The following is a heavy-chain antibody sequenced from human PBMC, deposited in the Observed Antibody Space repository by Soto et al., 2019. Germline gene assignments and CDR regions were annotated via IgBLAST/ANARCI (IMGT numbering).Heavy chain of an antibody. CDR1: GFSFGSYW. D-gene: IGHD3-10*01. J-gene: IGHJ3*02. CDR3: ARDALLLRFGETDWFDI. V-gene: IGHV3-7*01. CDR2: IKQVGSKK. Sequence: GGSRRLSWVASGFSFGSYWVSWVSQVPGRGLEWVANIKQVGSKKYYVDSMKGRFTISRDNAKNSLYLQMNSLRAVDTAVYYGARDALLLRFGETDWFDIWGQGTMVTVSS.